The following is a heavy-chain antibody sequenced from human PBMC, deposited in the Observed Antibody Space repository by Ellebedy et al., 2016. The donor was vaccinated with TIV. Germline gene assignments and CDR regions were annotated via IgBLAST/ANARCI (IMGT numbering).Heavy chain of an antibody. CDR3: ALSLTTAPLMNY. CDR1: GYVFNDYY. V-gene: IGHV1-2*02. D-gene: IGHD4-11*01. CDR2: MSPDSGGNPNSGGA. J-gene: IGHJ4*02. Sequence: ASVKVSCKTSGYVFNDYYMHWVRQAPGQGLEWMGWMSPDSGGNPNSGGAEYVEKFEGRVSMTRDTSISTAYMELNRLRSDDTAVYYCALSLTTAPLMNYWGQGTLVTVSS.